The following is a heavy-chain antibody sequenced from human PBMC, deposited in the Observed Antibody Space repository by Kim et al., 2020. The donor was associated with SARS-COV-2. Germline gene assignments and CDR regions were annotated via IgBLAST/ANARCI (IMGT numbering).Heavy chain of an antibody. J-gene: IGHJ6*02. CDR2: IRSKADGGTK. V-gene: IGHV3-49*04. CDR1: GFSFGEYA. CDR3: SSEGYYDMLTGSYYYYGMDV. Sequence: GGSLRLSCTASGFSFGEYAMSWVRQAPGKGLEWVGFIRSKADGGTKADAASVRCRFTSSRDESKSIAYLQMNSLNTEDTDVYYWSSEGYYDMLTGSYYYYGMDVCGQGTTVTASS. D-gene: IGHD3-9*01.